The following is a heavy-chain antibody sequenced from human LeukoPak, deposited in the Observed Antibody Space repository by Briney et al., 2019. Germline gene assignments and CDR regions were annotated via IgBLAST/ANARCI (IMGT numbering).Heavy chain of an antibody. CDR2: IRRKADGGAT. CDR1: GFTFGDYA. D-gene: IGHD1-26*01. CDR3: TRGGLGATFF. Sequence: GGSLRLSCTGSGFTFGDYAMSWVRQAPGKGLEWVGFIRRKADGGATAYAASVKGRFTISRDDSRGIAYLQMNSLKTEDTAVYYCTRGGLGATFFWGQGTLVTVSS. V-gene: IGHV3-49*04. J-gene: IGHJ4*02.